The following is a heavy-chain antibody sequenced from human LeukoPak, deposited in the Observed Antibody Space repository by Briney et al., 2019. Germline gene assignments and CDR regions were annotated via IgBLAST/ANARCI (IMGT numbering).Heavy chain of an antibody. D-gene: IGHD3-10*01. CDR3: AREAMGSGNYLFRDFDF. J-gene: IGHJ4*02. CDR1: GYIFTNHA. V-gene: IGHV7-4-1*02. Sequence: GASVKVSCKASGYIFTNHAMNWVRQAPGQGLEWMGWINTNTGNPTYARDITGQFVFSVDTSVSTACLEINSLRPEDTAVYYCAREAMGSGNYLFRDFDFWGQGTLVTVSS. CDR2: INTNTGNP.